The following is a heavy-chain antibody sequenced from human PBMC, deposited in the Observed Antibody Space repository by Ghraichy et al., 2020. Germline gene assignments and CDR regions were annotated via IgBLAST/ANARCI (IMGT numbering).Heavy chain of an antibody. Sequence: SQTLSLTCAVYGGSFSGYYWSWIRQPPGKGLEWIGEINHSGSTNYNPSLKSRVTISVDTSKNQFSLKLSSVTAADTAVYYCARMIVVVPAAGTSYYYYGMDVWGQGTTVTVSS. J-gene: IGHJ6*02. CDR1: GGSFSGYY. CDR3: ARMIVVVPAAGTSYYYYGMDV. CDR2: INHSGST. D-gene: IGHD2-2*01. V-gene: IGHV4-34*01.